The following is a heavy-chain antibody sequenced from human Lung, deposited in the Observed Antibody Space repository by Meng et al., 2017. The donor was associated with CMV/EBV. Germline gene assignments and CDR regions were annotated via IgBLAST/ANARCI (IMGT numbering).Heavy chain of an antibody. Sequence: GESLKISCAASGFTFSSFAMHWVRQAPGKGLEWVAVISYNGFNSYYADSVKGRFTISRDNSKNTLSLQMNSLRAEDTALYYCVRGELFCSGNSCYENFDPWGQGTLVTVSS. CDR2: ISYNGFNS. V-gene: IGHV3-30-3*01. CDR3: VRGELFCSGNSCYENFDP. D-gene: IGHD2-15*01. CDR1: GFTFSSFA. J-gene: IGHJ5*02.